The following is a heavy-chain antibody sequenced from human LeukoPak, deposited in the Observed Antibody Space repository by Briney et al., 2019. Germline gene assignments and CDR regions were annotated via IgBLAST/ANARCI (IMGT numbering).Heavy chain of an antibody. CDR2: INHSGST. J-gene: IGHJ3*02. D-gene: IGHD5-12*01. V-gene: IGHV4-34*01. Sequence: PSETLSLTCAVYGGSFSGYYWSWIRQPPGKGLEWIGEINHSGSTNYNPSLKSRVTISVDTSKNQFSLKLSSVTAADTAVYYCARVATIPWAFDIWGQGTMVTVSS. CDR3: ARVATIPWAFDI. CDR1: GGSFSGYY.